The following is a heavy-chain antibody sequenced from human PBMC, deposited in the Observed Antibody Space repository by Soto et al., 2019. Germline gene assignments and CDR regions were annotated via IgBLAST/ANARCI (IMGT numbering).Heavy chain of an antibody. V-gene: IGHV3-23*01. CDR2: IRCSGGST. J-gene: IGHJ3*02. CDR3: AKDRADNWNDNAFDI. Sequence: GGSLRLSCAASGLIFEEYAMHWVRHAPGKGLEWVSAIRCSGGSTYYADSVKGRFTISRDKSKYTLYLQMNSLRAGDTAVYYCAKDRADNWNDNAFDIWGQGTMVTVSS. CDR1: GLIFEEYA. D-gene: IGHD1-1*01.